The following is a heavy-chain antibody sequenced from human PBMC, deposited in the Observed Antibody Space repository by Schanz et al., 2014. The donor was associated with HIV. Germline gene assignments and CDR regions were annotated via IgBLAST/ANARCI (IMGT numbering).Heavy chain of an antibody. CDR2: INPNSGGT. D-gene: IGHD3-3*02. J-gene: IGHJ6*02. CDR1: GYTFSSYD. CDR3: ARAAFSSEYYYGMDV. Sequence: QVQLVQSGAEVKNPGASVKVSCKASGYTFSSYDINWVRQATGQGLEWMGWINPNSGGTNYAQKFQGRVTMTRDTSISTAYMELSRLRSDDTAVYYCARAAFSSEYYYGMDVWGQGTTVTVSS. V-gene: IGHV1-2*02.